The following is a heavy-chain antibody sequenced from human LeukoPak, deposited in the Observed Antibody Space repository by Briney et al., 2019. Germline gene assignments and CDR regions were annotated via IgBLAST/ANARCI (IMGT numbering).Heavy chain of an antibody. V-gene: IGHV3-66*04. J-gene: IGHJ4*02. D-gene: IGHD2/OR15-2a*01. CDR3: AKHTLRAGFQVFDY. CDR2: IYSGGST. Sequence: GGSLRLSCAASEFSFGSNYMTWVRQAPGKGLEWVSLIYSGGSTYYADSVKGRFTISRDNSKNTLYLQMNSLRAEDTAVYYCAKHTLRAGFQVFDYWGQGTLVTVSS. CDR1: EFSFGSNY.